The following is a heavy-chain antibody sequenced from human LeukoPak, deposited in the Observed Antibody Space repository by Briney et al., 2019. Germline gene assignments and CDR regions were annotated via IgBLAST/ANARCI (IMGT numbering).Heavy chain of an antibody. CDR2: ISAYNGNT. CDR1: GYTLTSYG. Sequence: ASVKVSCKASGYTLTSYGISWVRQAPRQGREWMGWISAYNGNTNYAQKLQGRVTMTTDTSTSTAYMELRSLRCDDTAVYYCARGTYYYGSGSYVHNWFDPWGQGTLVTVSS. D-gene: IGHD3-10*01. CDR3: ARGTYYYGSGSYVHNWFDP. J-gene: IGHJ5*02. V-gene: IGHV1-18*01.